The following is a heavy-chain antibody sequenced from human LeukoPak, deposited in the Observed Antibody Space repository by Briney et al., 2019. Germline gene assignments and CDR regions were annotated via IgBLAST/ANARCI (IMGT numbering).Heavy chain of an antibody. D-gene: IGHD3-10*01. CDR3: ARDGGVGELNFDY. CDR1: GLTVSSNY. CDR2: IYSDDTT. V-gene: IGHV3-53*05. Sequence: GGSLRLSCVVSGLTVSSNYMTWVRQAPGKGLEWVSVIYSDDTTYYADSVKGRFTISRDNSKNTLYLQMNSLRAEDTAVYYCARDGGVGELNFDYWGQGTLVTVSS. J-gene: IGHJ4*02.